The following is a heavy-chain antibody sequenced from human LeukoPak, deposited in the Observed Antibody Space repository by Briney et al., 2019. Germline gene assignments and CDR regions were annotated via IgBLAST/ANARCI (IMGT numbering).Heavy chain of an antibody. CDR1: GFSFRHYG. J-gene: IGHJ4*02. V-gene: IGHV3-30*02. CDR2: INYDGSNK. D-gene: IGHD1-14*01. CDR3: ATTDTTCY. Sequence: GGSLRLSCAASGFSFRHYGMHWVRQAPGEGLEWVAFINYDGSNKYYADSVKGRFTISRDNSKNTLYLEINSLGADDTAVYYCATTDTTCYWGQGTLVTVSS.